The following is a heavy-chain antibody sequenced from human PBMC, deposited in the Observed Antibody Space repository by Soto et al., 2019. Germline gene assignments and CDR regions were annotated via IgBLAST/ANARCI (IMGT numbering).Heavy chain of an antibody. CDR1: GFAFSSYG. J-gene: IGHJ4*02. CDR2: ISYDGSLQ. V-gene: IGHV3-30*03. D-gene: IGHD5-18*01. Sequence: QAQLVESGGGVVQPGRSLRLSCAASGFAFSSYGMHLVLQAPGTGLEWVAVISYDGSLQHYADSVKGRFTISRDNSKNMVLLQMSSLRAEDTAVYYCVSDRGYGHDSVPYSWGQGPLVSVSS. CDR3: VSDRGYGHDSVPYS.